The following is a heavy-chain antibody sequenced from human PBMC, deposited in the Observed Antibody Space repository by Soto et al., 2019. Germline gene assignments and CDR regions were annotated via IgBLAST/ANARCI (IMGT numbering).Heavy chain of an antibody. Sequence: QLVESGGGLVQPGGSLRLSCEASGFTFSNIGINWVRQAPGKGLEWVSHISSSSTTIYYAESVKGRFTISRDNAKNSLYLQMSSLRGEDTAVYYCANSFITTIGTTAWGQGTLVTVSS. CDR2: ISSSSTTI. CDR1: GFTFSNIG. V-gene: IGHV3-48*01. CDR3: ANSFITTIGTTA. J-gene: IGHJ4*02. D-gene: IGHD1-1*01.